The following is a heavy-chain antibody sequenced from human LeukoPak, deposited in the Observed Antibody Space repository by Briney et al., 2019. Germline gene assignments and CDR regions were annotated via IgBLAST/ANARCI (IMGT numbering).Heavy chain of an antibody. D-gene: IGHD3-10*01. CDR1: GYILSSYN. CDR3: ARGVSLGDGSSYYFDY. CDR2: MNPNSGNT. J-gene: IGHJ4*02. V-gene: IGHV1-8*01. Sequence: ASVKVSCKASGYILSSYNMHWVRQATGQGLEWMGWMNPNSGNTGYAQKFQGRVTITRNTSISTAYMELSSLRSEDTAVYYCARGVSLGDGSSYYFDYWGQGSLVTVSS.